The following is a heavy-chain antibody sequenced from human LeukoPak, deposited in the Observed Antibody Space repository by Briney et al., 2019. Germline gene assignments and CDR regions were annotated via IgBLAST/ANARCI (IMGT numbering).Heavy chain of an antibody. Sequence: GGSLRLSCEASRFTFSSSWMSWVRQAPRKGLEWVANIKQDGSDKYYVDSAKGRFTISRDNAKNSLYLEMNSLRAEDTAVYYCAREAGPAYCSTTSCLNWFDPWGQGTLVTVSS. CDR3: AREAGPAYCSTTSCLNWFDP. J-gene: IGHJ5*02. CDR2: IKQDGSDK. D-gene: IGHD2-2*01. V-gene: IGHV3-7*05. CDR1: RFTFSSSW.